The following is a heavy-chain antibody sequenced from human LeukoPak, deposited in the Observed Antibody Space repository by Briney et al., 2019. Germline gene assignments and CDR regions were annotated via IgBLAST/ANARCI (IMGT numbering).Heavy chain of an antibody. CDR2: IYYSGST. Sequence: PSETLSLTCTVSGGSISSYYWSWIRQPPGKGLECIGYIYYSGSTTYNPSLKSRVTISVATSRNQFSLKLSSVTAADTAVYYCARSPGGSPDYWGQGTLVTVSS. V-gene: IGHV4-59*01. J-gene: IGHJ4*02. CDR3: ARSPGGSPDY. D-gene: IGHD6-13*01. CDR1: GGSISSYY.